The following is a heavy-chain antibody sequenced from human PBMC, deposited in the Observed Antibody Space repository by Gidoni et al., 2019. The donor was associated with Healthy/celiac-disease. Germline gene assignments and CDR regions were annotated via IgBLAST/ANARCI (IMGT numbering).Heavy chain of an antibody. CDR1: GGSISSSSYY. CDR3: ARDGTMVRGVIGY. V-gene: IGHV4-39*07. D-gene: IGHD3-10*01. CDR2: IYYSGST. J-gene: IGHJ4*02. Sequence: QLQLQESGPGLVKPSETLSLTCTVSGGSISSSSYYWGWLRQPPGKGLEWIGRIYYSGSTYYNPSLKSRVTISVDTSKNQFSLKLSSVTAADTAVYYCARDGTMVRGVIGYWGQGTLVTVSS.